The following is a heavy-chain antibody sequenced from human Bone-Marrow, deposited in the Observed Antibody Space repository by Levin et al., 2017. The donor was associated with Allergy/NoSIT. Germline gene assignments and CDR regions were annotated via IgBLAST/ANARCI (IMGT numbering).Heavy chain of an antibody. D-gene: IGHD2-8*02. V-gene: IGHV3-66*01. CDR2: IYSEGTT. CDR1: GFTVSSNY. Sequence: GGSLRLSCVASGFTVSSNYMRWVRQAPGKGLEWVSLIYSEGTTDYADSVKGRFTISRDKSKNTLYLQMNSLRVEDRAVYYCARDGGVQVGGDYVGQGTLVTVSS. CDR3: ARDGGVQVGGDY. J-gene: IGHJ4*02.